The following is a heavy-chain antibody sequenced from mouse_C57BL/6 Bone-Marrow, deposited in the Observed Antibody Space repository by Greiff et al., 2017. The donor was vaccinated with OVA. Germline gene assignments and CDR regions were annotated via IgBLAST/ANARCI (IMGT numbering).Heavy chain of an antibody. J-gene: IGHJ4*01. CDR3: ARRYDYDGYYYAMDY. D-gene: IGHD2-4*01. Sequence: VQLQQSGAELARPGASVKMSCKASGYTFTSYTMHWVKQRPGQGLEWIGYINPSSGYTKYNQKFKDKATLTADKSSSTAYMQLSSLTSEDSAVYYCARRYDYDGYYYAMDYWGQGTSVTVSS. CDR2: INPSSGYT. CDR1: GYTFTSYT. V-gene: IGHV1-4*01.